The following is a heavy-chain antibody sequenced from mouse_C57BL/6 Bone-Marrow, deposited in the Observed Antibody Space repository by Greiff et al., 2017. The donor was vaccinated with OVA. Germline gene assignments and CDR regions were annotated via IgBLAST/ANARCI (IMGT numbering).Heavy chain of an antibody. V-gene: IGHV14-4*01. CDR3: TSYGNFDY. J-gene: IGHJ2*01. Sequence: EVQLVESGAELVRPGASVKLSCTASGFNIKDDYMHWVKQRPEQGLEWIGWIDPENGDTEYASKFQGMATITADTSSNTAYLQLSSLTSEDTAVYYCTSYGNFDYWGQGTTLTVSS. CDR2: IDPENGDT. CDR1: GFNIKDDY. D-gene: IGHD2-1*01.